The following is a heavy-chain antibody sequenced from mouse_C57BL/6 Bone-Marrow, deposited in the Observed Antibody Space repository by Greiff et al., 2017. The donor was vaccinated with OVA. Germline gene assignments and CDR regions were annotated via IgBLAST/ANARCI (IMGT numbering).Heavy chain of an antibody. V-gene: IGHV1-81*01. D-gene: IGHD3-1*01. J-gene: IGHJ2*01. CDR1: GYTFTSYG. CDR3: ARVGYYFDY. Sequence: QVQLKESGAELARPGASVKLSCKASGYTFTSYGISWVKQRTGQGLEWIGEIYPRSGNTYYNEKFKGKATLTADKSSSTAYMELHSLTSEDSAVYFCARVGYYFDYWGQGTTLTVSS. CDR2: IYPRSGNT.